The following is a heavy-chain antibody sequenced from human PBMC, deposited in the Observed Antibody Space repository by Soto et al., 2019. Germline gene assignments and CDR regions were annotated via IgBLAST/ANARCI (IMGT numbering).Heavy chain of an antibody. CDR3: AKGGGMYGYYDGGSCHLGPDY. CDR1: GYSFSSYG. Sequence: EVHLLESGGGLVQPGGSLRLSCVASGYSFSSYGLTWVRQAPGKGLEWVSAISGNGYSTYYADSVKGRFTISRDNSKNTIHSHLNSMRAEATAVYYCAKGGGMYGYYDGGSCHLGPDYWALGTLVTVSS. D-gene: IGHD3-22*01. V-gene: IGHV3-23*01. J-gene: IGHJ4*02. CDR2: ISGNGYST.